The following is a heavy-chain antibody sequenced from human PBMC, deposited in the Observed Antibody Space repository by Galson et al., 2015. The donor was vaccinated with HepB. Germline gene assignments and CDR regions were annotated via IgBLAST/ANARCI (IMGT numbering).Heavy chain of an antibody. CDR3: ATDRARTNDYGGDLDY. Sequence: SVKVSCKASGYTFTGYYMHWVRQAPGQGLEWMGWINPNSGGTNYAQKFQGRVTMTRDTSISTAYMELSRLRSDDTAVYYCATDRARTNDYGGDLDYWGQGTLVTVTS. J-gene: IGHJ4*02. CDR2: INPNSGGT. V-gene: IGHV1-2*02. D-gene: IGHD4-23*01. CDR1: GYTFTGYY.